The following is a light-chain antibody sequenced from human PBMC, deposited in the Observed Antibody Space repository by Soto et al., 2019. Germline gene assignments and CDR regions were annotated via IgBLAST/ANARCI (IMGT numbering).Light chain of an antibody. CDR2: DVS. J-gene: IGLJ3*02. CDR3: SSYTTSNTLV. CDR1: SSDVGGYNY. Sequence: QSALTQPASVSGSPGQSSTISCTGTSSDVGGYNYVSWYQQHPGKAPKLMIYDVSNRPSAVSNRFSGSKSGNTASLTISGLQAEDEADYYCSSYTTSNTLVFGGGTKVTVL. V-gene: IGLV2-14*01.